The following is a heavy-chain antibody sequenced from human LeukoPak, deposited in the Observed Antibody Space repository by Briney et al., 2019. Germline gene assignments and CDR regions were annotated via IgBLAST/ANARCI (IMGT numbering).Heavy chain of an antibody. CDR1: GGSFSGYY. J-gene: IGHJ6*04. V-gene: IGHV4-34*01. CDR2: INHSGST. D-gene: IGHD2-15*01. CDR3: ARGLKTATKSGYCSGGSCRTHYYGTDV. Sequence: SETLSLTCAVYGGSFSGYYWSWIRQPPGKGLEWIGEINHSGSTNYNPSLKSRVTISVDTSKNQFSLKLSSVTAADTAVYYCARGLKTATKSGYCSGGSCRTHYYGTDVWGKGTTVTVSS.